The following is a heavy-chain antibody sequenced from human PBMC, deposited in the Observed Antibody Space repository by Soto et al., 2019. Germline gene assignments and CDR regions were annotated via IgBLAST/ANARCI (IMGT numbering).Heavy chain of an antibody. V-gene: IGHV3-7*01. CDR1: GFMFTDYW. Sequence: GGSLRLSCAASGFMFTDYWMNWVRQAPGKGLEYVATIKEDGSEKFFVDSVKGRFTISRDNARNSLYLRMTSLRAEDTAVYYCGRPGSRGEMTQYFVVAFDLWGQGTLVTVSS. D-gene: IGHD2-21*01. J-gene: IGHJ3*01. CDR3: GRPGSRGEMTQYFVVAFDL. CDR2: IKEDGSEK.